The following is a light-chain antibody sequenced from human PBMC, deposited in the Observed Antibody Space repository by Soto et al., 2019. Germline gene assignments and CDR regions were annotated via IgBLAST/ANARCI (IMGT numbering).Light chain of an antibody. Sequence: QSVLTQPRSVSVSPGQSVTISCTGTSSDVGGYNYVSWYQQHPGKAPKLMIYDVSKWPSGVPDRFSGSKSGNTASLTISGLQAEDEANYYCCSYAGSYTYVFGTGTKVT. V-gene: IGLV2-11*01. CDR2: DVS. CDR1: SSDVGGYNY. CDR3: CSYAGSYTYV. J-gene: IGLJ1*01.